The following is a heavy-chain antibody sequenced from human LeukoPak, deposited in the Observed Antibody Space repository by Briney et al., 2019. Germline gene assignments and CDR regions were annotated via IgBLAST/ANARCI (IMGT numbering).Heavy chain of an antibody. Sequence: PSETLSLTCAGYGGSFSGFYWSWIRQPPGKGLEWIGEINRGGSTEYNPSLKGRVTILVDTSKNQFSLSLRTVTAADTAVYYCARGDASGSYYNSYWGQGTLVTVSS. J-gene: IGHJ4*02. CDR1: GGSFSGFY. V-gene: IGHV4-34*01. D-gene: IGHD3-10*01. CDR2: INRGGST. CDR3: ARGDASGSYYNSY.